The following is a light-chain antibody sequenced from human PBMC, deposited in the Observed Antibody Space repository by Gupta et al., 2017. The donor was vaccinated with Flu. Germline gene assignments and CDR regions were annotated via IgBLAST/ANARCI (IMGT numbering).Light chain of an antibody. CDR3: SSYTTSSTRV. Sequence: TSSDVGGYQYVSWYQHHPGKAPKIIISEVSNRPSGVSNRFSGSKSGSTASLTISGLQAEDEAHYYCSSYTTSSTRVFGGGTKVTVL. CDR2: EVS. V-gene: IGLV2-14*01. CDR1: SSDVGGYQY. J-gene: IGLJ3*02.